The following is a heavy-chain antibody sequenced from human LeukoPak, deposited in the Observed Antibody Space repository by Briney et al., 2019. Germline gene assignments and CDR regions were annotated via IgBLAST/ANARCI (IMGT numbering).Heavy chain of an antibody. CDR3: TRVGYIDEGIDY. J-gene: IGHJ4*02. CDR2: IKQDGSKK. V-gene: IGHV3-7*04. CDR1: GFTFSSYA. Sequence: QAGESLRLSCAASGFTFSSYAMHWVRQAPGKGLEWVANIKQDGSKKSYVDSVKGRFTISRDNAKNSLYLQMNSLRAEDTAIYYCTRVGYIDEGIDYWGQGTLVTVSS. D-gene: IGHD5-24*01.